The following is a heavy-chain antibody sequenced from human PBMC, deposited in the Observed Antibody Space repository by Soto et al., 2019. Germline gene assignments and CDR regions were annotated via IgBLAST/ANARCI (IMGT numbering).Heavy chain of an antibody. CDR1: GFTFTSSA. CDR3: AADRWTGTTYLDY. J-gene: IGHJ4*02. Sequence: SVKVSCKASGFTFTSSAVQWVRQARGQRLEWIGWIVVGSGNTNYAQKFQERVTITRDMSTSTAYMELSSLRSEDTAVYYCAADRWTGTTYLDYWGQGTLVTVS. D-gene: IGHD1-1*01. V-gene: IGHV1-58*01. CDR2: IVVGSGNT.